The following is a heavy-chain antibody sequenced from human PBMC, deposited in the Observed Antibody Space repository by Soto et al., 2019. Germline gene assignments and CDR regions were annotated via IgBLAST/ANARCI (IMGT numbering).Heavy chain of an antibody. CDR2: IRSKANSYAT. CDR3: TRSAPRITIFGVDFDY. Sequence: PGGSLRLSCAASGFTFSSYAMSWVRQASGKGLEWVGRIRSKANSYATAYAASVKGRFTISRDDSRNTAYLQMNSLKTEDTAVYYCTRSAPRITIFGVDFDYWGQGTLVTVSS. CDR1: GFTFSSYA. V-gene: IGHV3-73*01. J-gene: IGHJ4*02. D-gene: IGHD3-3*01.